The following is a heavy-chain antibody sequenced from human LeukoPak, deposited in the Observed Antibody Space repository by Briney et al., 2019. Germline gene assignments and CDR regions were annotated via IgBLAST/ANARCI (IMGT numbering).Heavy chain of an antibody. CDR3: AKDSPVATY. D-gene: IGHD4-23*01. V-gene: IGHV3-23*01. Sequence: PGGSLRLSCAASGFSLSNYGMTWIRQAPAKGLEWVSAISAVVTSTYYSDSVKGRFTISRDNSKNTLYLQMNSLRVDDTAVYYCAKDSPVATYWGQGTLVTVSS. CDR2: ISAVVTST. J-gene: IGHJ4*02. CDR1: GFSLSNYG.